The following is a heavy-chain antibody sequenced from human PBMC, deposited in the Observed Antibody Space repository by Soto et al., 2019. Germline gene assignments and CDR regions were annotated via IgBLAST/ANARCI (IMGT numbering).Heavy chain of an antibody. D-gene: IGHD2-2*02. CDR2: IYYSGST. V-gene: IGHV4-30-4*01. Sequence: PSETLSLTCTVSGGSISSGDYYWSWIRQPPGKGLEWIGYIYYSGSTYYNPSLKSRVTISVDTSKNQFSLKLSSVTAADTAVYYCARGGGDYCSSTSCYKCWGQGTLVTVSS. J-gene: IGHJ4*02. CDR3: ARGGGDYCSSTSCYKC. CDR1: GGSISSGDYY.